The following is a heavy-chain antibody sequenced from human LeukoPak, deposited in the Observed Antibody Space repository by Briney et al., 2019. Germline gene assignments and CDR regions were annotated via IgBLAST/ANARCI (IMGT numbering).Heavy chain of an antibody. CDR3: ARDQGPEIWFGESRAFDI. CDR1: GGSISSSSYY. V-gene: IGHV4-39*07. CDR2: IYYSGST. Sequence: PSETLSLTCTVSGGSISSSSYYWGWIRQPPGKGPEWIGSIYYSGSTYYNPSLKSRVTISVDTSKNQFSLKLSSVTAADTAVYYCARDQGPEIWFGESRAFDIWGQGTMVTVSS. J-gene: IGHJ3*02. D-gene: IGHD3-10*01.